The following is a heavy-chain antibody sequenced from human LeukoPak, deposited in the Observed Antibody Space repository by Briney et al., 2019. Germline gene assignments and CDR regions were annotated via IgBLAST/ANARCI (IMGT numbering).Heavy chain of an antibody. D-gene: IGHD5-18*01. Sequence: GGSLRLSCAASGFTFSNYGMHWVRQAPGKGLEWVAFIRYDGSNKYYADSVKGRFTISRDNSKNTLYLQMNSLRVEDTAVYYCAKARTRGYSYGSFDYWGQGTLVTVSS. J-gene: IGHJ4*02. CDR3: AKARTRGYSYGSFDY. CDR2: IRYDGSNK. CDR1: GFTFSNYG. V-gene: IGHV3-30*02.